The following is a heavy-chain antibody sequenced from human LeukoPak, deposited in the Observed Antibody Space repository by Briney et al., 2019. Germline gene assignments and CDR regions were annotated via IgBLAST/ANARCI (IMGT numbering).Heavy chain of an antibody. CDR2: IKSKTDGGTT. CDR3: TTRVVSSGWYEDAFDI. CDR1: GFTFSNPW. Sequence: PGGSLRLSCAASGFTFSNPWMSWVRQAPGKGLEWVGRIKSKTDGGTTDYAAPVKGRFTISRDDSKNTLYLQMNSLKTEDTAVYYCTTRVVSSGWYEDAFDIWGQGTMVTVSS. D-gene: IGHD6-19*01. V-gene: IGHV3-15*01. J-gene: IGHJ3*02.